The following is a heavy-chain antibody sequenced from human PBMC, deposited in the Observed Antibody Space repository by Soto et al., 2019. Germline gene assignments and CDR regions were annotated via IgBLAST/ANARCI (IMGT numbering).Heavy chain of an antibody. CDR1: GYNFTNYA. V-gene: IGHV1-3*04. CDR2: INTGNGNT. Sequence: ASVKVSCKASGYNFTNYALHWVRQAPGQRLEWMGWINTGNGNTKYPQKFHGRVSITRDTSASTVYMELSSLRSEDTAVYYCARDRFGGYYDTSGFSYWGQGALVTVSS. J-gene: IGHJ4*02. D-gene: IGHD3-22*01. CDR3: ARDRFGGYYDTSGFSY.